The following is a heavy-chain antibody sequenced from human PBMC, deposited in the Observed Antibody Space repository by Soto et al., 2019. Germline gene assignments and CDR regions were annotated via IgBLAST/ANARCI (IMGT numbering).Heavy chain of an antibody. Sequence: QVQLQESGPGLVKPSQTLSLTCTVSGGSISSGGYYWSWIRQHPGKGLEWIGYIYYSGSTYYNPPLKSRVTIAVDTSKNQFSLKLSSVTAADTAVYYCARRAKNHYDILTGYSSGWFDPWGQGTLVTVSS. J-gene: IGHJ5*02. V-gene: IGHV4-31*03. CDR3: ARRAKNHYDILTGYSSGWFDP. CDR2: IYYSGST. D-gene: IGHD3-9*01. CDR1: GGSISSGGYY.